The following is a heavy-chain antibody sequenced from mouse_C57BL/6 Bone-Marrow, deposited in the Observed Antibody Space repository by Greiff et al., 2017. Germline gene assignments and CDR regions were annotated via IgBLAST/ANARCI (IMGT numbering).Heavy chain of an antibody. V-gene: IGHV14-2*01. CDR2: IDPEDGET. CDR3: ASVVATGTGAY. D-gene: IGHD1-1*01. J-gene: IGHJ3*01. Sequence: VQLQQSGAELVKPGASVKLSCTASGFNIKDSYMHWVKQRTEQGLEWIGRIDPEDGETKYAPKLQGKATITADTSSNTAYLQLSSLTSEDTAVYYCASVVATGTGAYWGQGTLVTVSA. CDR1: GFNIKDSY.